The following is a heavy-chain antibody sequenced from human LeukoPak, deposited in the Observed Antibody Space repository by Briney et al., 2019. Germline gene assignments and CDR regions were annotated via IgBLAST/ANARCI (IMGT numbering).Heavy chain of an antibody. J-gene: IGHJ4*02. V-gene: IGHV4-4*07. CDR2: IYSTGSA. D-gene: IGHD4-17*01. CDR3: ARAIYGDFYFDY. Sequence: SETLSLTCTISAGSISSYYWTWIRQPAGKGLEWIGHIYSTGSASYNPSLNSRVTMSLDTSKNQFPLKLTSVTAADTAVYYCARAIYGDFYFDYWGQGTLATVSS. CDR1: AGSISSYY.